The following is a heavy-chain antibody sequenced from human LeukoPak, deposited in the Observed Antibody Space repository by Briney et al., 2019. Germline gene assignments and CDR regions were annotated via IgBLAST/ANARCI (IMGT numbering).Heavy chain of an antibody. V-gene: IGHV3-7*01. CDR3: ARDSAGNDY. CDR2: IKQDGSEK. CDR1: GFTFSTYW. Sequence: GGSLRLSCAASGFTFSTYWMSWVRQAPGKGLEGVANIKQDGSEKYYVDSVKGRFTISRDNAKNSLYLQMNSLRAEDTAMYYCARDSAGNDYWGKGTLVTVSS. D-gene: IGHD6-13*01. J-gene: IGHJ4*02.